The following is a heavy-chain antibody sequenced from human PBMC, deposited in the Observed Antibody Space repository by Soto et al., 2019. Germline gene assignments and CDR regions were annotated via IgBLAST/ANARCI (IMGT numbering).Heavy chain of an antibody. J-gene: IGHJ5*02. CDR1: GFTFSSYA. CDR3: ARSSGGVFGIIIEGSNWLAP. D-gene: IGHD3-16*02. V-gene: IGHV3-30-3*01. CDR2: ISYDGSNK. Sequence: LRLSCAASGFTFSSYAMHWVRQAPGKGLERVAVISYDGSNKYYADSVKGRFTISRDNSKNTLYLQMNSLRAEDTAVYYCARSSGGVFGIIIEGSNWLAPWGQGSLVTVSS.